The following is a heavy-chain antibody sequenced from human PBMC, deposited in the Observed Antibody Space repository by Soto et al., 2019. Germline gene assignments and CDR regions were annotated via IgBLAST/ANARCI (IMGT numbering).Heavy chain of an antibody. V-gene: IGHV1-18*01. CDR2: ISAYNGNT. D-gene: IGHD4-17*01. J-gene: IGHJ4*02. CDR3: VRSLNGDPPTRLSR. CDR1: GYTFTSYG. Sequence: ASVKVSCKASGYTFTSYGISWVRQAPGQGLEWMGWISAYNGNTNYAQKLQGRVTMTTDTSTSTAYMELRSLRSDDTAVYYCVRSLNGDPPTRLSRRGEGTLVTVSS.